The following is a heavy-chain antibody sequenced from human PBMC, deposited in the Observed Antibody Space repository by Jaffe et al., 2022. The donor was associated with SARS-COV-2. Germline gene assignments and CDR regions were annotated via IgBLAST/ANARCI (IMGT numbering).Heavy chain of an antibody. CDR1: GGYISSSSYY. V-gene: IGHV4-39*01. D-gene: IGHD4-17*01. CDR3: ARLGGDYWVHYYHYMDV. Sequence: QLQLQESGPGLVKPSETLSLTCTVSGGYISSSSYYWGWIRQPPGKGLEWIGNIYYSGSTYYNPSLKSRVTISVDTSKNQFSLKLNSVTASDTAVYYCARLGGDYWVHYYHYMDVWGKGTTVTVSS. CDR2: IYYSGST. J-gene: IGHJ6*03.